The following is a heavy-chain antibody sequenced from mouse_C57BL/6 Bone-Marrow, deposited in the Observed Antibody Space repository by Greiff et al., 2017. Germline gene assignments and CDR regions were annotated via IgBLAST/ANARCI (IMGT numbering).Heavy chain of an antibody. J-gene: IGHJ2*01. CDR2: IYPRSGNT. D-gene: IGHD1-2*01. Sequence: QVQLQQSGAELARPGASVKLSCKASGYTFTSYGISWVKQRTGQGLEWIGEIYPRSGNTYYNEKFKGKDTLTADKSSSTAYMELRSLTSEDSAVYFCARVRPRRGYFDYWGQGTTLTVSS. CDR3: ARVRPRRGYFDY. V-gene: IGHV1-81*01. CDR1: GYTFTSYG.